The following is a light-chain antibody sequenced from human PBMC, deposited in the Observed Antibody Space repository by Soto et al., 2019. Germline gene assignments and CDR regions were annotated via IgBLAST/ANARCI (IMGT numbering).Light chain of an antibody. V-gene: IGLV1-40*01. CDR1: SSNIGAHYD. CDR2: ANT. J-gene: IGLJ1*01. CDR3: QSFDTSLSGFYV. Sequence: QSVLTQPPSVSGAPGQRVTISCTGTSSNIGAHYDVHWYQQLPGTAPKLLIYANTTRPSGVPDRFSGSKSGTSATLAITGLQADDEADYYCQSFDTSLSGFYVFGTGTKVTVL.